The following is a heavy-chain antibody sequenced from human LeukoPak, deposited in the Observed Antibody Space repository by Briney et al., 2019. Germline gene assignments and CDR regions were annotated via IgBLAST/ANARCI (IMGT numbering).Heavy chain of an antibody. CDR2: ISSGGST. CDR1: GFTFSSYS. CDR3: AKKMSITAASQVDY. V-gene: IGHV3-23*01. J-gene: IGHJ4*02. Sequence: GGSLRLSCAAPGFTFSSYSMSWVRQAPGKGLEWVSAISSGGSTDYTDSVKGRFTISRDNSKNTLYLQMNSLRAEDTAVYYCAKKMSITAASQVDYWGQGTLVTVSS. D-gene: IGHD1-20*01.